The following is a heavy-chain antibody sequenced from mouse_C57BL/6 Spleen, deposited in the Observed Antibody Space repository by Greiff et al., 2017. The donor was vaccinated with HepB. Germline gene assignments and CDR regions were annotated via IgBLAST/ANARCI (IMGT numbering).Heavy chain of an antibody. CDR2: IYPGDGDT. V-gene: IGHV1-80*01. J-gene: IGHJ3*01. Sequence: QVQLQQSGAELVKPGASVKISCKASGYAFSSYWMNWVKQRPGKGLEWIGQIYPGDGDTNYNGKFKGKATLTADKSSSTAYMQRSSLTSEDSAVYFCARDDYERAWFAYWGQGTLVTVSA. CDR3: ARDDYERAWFAY. D-gene: IGHD2-4*01. CDR1: GYAFSSYW.